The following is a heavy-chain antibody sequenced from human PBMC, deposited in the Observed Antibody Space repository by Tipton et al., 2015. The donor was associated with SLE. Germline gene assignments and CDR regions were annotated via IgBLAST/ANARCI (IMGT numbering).Heavy chain of an antibody. CDR2: ISTYNGNT. Sequence: QVQLVQSGAEVKKPGASVRVSCKASGYTFTTYGISWVRQAPGQGLEWMGWISTYNGNTNYVQKLQGRVTMTSDTSTSTAYMELRSLRSDDTAIYYCARVRVDTAMGVFDFWGQGTLVTVSS. V-gene: IGHV1-18*01. D-gene: IGHD5-18*01. CDR1: GYTFTTYG. J-gene: IGHJ4*02. CDR3: ARVRVDTAMGVFDF.